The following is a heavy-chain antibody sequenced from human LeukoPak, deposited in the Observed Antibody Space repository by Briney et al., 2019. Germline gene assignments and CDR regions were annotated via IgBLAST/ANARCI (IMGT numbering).Heavy chain of an antibody. CDR1: GFTFDDYA. CDR3: AKVMRRSSWYFDY. D-gene: IGHD6-13*01. CDR2: LSGSGDST. Sequence: GGSLRLSCAASGFTFDDYAMSWVRLAPGKGLEWVSVLSGSGDSTYYADSVKGRFTISRDNSKNTLYLQMNSLRAEDTAVYYCAKVMRRSSWYFDYWGQGTLVTVSS. J-gene: IGHJ4*02. V-gene: IGHV3-23*01.